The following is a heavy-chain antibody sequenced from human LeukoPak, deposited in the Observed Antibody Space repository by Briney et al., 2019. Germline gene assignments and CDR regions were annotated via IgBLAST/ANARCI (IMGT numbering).Heavy chain of an antibody. J-gene: IGHJ4*02. D-gene: IGHD3-22*01. CDR2: IWNDGVTK. V-gene: IGHV3-33*01. Sequence: GGSLRLSCAAPGFTFTSHGMHWVRQAPGKGLEWVAVIWNDGVTKYYADSVGGRFTISRDNSKNTVYLQMNSLRAEDTAVYYCARARGADSSAYYFDYWGQGTLVTVSS. CDR1: GFTFTSHG. CDR3: ARARGADSSAYYFDY.